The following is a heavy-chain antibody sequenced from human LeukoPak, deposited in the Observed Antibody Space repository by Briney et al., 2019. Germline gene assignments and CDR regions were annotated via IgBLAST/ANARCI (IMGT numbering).Heavy chain of an antibody. D-gene: IGHD5-24*01. CDR3: ARDNSVRDEAWWFNP. Sequence: ASVKVSCKAFGYTFTSNYMHGVRQAPGQGPEWMGVISPSGGSTTYAQKFQGRVTLTRDMSTSTDYLEVSSLRSEDTAVYYCARDNSVRDEAWWFNPWGQGTLVTVSS. CDR2: ISPSGGST. V-gene: IGHV1-46*01. CDR1: GYTFTSNY. J-gene: IGHJ5*02.